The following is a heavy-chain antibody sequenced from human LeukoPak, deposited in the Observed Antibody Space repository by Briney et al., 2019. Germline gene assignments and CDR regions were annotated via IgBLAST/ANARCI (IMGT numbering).Heavy chain of an antibody. J-gene: IGHJ4*02. D-gene: IGHD6-19*01. Sequence: GGSLRLSCAPSGFTFSNYAMSWVRQVPGKGLEWVSGINWNGVSTGYADSAKGRFTLSRDNAKNSLYLQMNSPRAEDTAVYYCARGSLYSSGWLFDYWGQGTLVIVSS. CDR3: ARGSLYSSGWLFDY. V-gene: IGHV3-20*04. CDR1: GFTFSNYA. CDR2: INWNGVST.